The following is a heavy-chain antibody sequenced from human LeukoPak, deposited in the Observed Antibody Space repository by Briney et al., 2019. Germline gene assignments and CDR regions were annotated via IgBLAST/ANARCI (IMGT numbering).Heavy chain of an antibody. CDR1: GLSFSNYA. D-gene: IGHD1-26*01. CDR3: AKDMGSRATNFDY. J-gene: IGHJ4*02. CDR2: ISSKGVSS. Sequence: PGGSLRLSCAASGLSFSNYAISCVRQAPGKGLEWVSSISSKGVSSYYADSVKGRFTISRDNSRNTLYLQMSSLRADDTALYYCAKDMGSRATNFDYWGEGTLVTVSS. V-gene: IGHV3-23*01.